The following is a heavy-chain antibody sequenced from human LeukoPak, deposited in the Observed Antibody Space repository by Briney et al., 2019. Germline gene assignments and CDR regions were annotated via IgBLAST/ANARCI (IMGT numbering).Heavy chain of an antibody. Sequence: PSETLSLTCTVSGYSISSGCYWGWIRQPPGKGLEWIGSIYHSGSTYYNPSLKSRVTISVDTSKNQFSLKLSSVTAADTAVYYCARVSQWRSSSPAYYFDYWGQGTLVTVSS. D-gene: IGHD6-13*01. CDR2: IYHSGST. CDR1: GYSISSGCY. J-gene: IGHJ4*02. V-gene: IGHV4-38-2*02. CDR3: ARVSQWRSSSPAYYFDY.